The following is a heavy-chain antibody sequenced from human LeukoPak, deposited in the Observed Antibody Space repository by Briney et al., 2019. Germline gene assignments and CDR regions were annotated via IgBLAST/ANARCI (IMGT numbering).Heavy chain of an antibody. Sequence: GGSLRLSCSVSGFTFSTYVMHWVRQAPGQGLEYVSAISRNGDNTYYTDSVKGRFTISRDTSKNTLYLQMDSLRTEDTAVYSCARGFVPYDILTGHDYWGQGTLVTVSS. V-gene: IGHV3-64*04. CDR2: ISRNGDNT. J-gene: IGHJ4*02. D-gene: IGHD3-9*01. CDR3: ARGFVPYDILTGHDY. CDR1: GFTFSTYV.